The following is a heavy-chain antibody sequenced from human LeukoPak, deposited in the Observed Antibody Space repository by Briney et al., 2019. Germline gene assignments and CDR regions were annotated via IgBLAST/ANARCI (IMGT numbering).Heavy chain of an antibody. D-gene: IGHD1-26*01. CDR3: ARGWGLVGATKSNWFDP. Sequence: SETLSLTCAVSGGSISSGGYSWSWIRQPPGKGLEWIGYIYHSGSTYYNPSLKSRVTISVDRSKNQFSLKLSSVTAADTAVYYCARGWGLVGATKSNWFDPWGQGTLVTVSS. J-gene: IGHJ5*02. CDR1: GGSISSGGYS. CDR2: IYHSGST. V-gene: IGHV4-30-2*01.